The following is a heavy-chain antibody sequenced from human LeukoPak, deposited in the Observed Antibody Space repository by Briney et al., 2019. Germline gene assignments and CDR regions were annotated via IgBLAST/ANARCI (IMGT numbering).Heavy chain of an antibody. Sequence: GGSLRLSCAASGFTFSSYWMSWVRQAPGKGLEWVAFISYDGVVKYYVDSVRGRFTISRDNSKNTLYLQMNSLRAEDTAVYYCAKDLATKYSLDHWGQGALVTVSS. D-gene: IGHD1-26*01. CDR2: ISYDGVVK. CDR1: GFTFSSYW. V-gene: IGHV3-30*18. J-gene: IGHJ4*02. CDR3: AKDLATKYSLDH.